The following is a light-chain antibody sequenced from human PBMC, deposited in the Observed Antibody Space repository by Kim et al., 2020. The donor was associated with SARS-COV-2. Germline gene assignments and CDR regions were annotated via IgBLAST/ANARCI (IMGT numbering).Light chain of an antibody. J-gene: IGLJ1*01. V-gene: IGLV3-1*01. CDR2: HDS. CDR1: KLGDKY. CDR3: QAWDSSTQV. Sequence: SYELTQPPSVSVSPGQTASITCSGDKLGDKYACWYQQKPGQSPVLVIYHDSKRPSGIPERFSGSNSGNTVTLTISGTQAMDEADYYCQAWDSSTQVFGTG.